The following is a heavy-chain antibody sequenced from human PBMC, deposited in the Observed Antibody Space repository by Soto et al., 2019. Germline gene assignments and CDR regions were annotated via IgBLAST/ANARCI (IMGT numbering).Heavy chain of an antibody. CDR1: GGTFSSYA. D-gene: IGHD2-15*01. J-gene: IGHJ4*01. CDR3: ARDLGYCSGGSCHTPFDY. CDR2: IIPIFGTA. V-gene: IGHV1-69*13. Sequence: SVKVSCKASGGTFSSYAISWVRQAPGQGLEWMGGIIPIFGTANYAQKFQGRVTITADESTSTAYMELSSLRSEDTAVYYCARDLGYCSGGSCHTPFDYWGHGTLVTVSS.